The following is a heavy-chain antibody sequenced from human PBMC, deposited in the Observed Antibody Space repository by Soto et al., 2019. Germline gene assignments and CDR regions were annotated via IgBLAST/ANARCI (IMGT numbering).Heavy chain of an antibody. CDR2: VSHDGTLY. J-gene: IGHJ4*02. CDR1: GFIYSSCA. Sequence: GGSLRLSCSASGFIYSSCAMHWVRQVPGKGLEWLAVVSHDGTLYPYADSVKGRFIISRDNSRKMLYLQMNSLRPDDTAVYYCVKDRSDTWSFDYWGQGTLVTVS. CDR3: VKDRSDTWSFDY. V-gene: IGHV3-30*18. D-gene: IGHD2-8*02.